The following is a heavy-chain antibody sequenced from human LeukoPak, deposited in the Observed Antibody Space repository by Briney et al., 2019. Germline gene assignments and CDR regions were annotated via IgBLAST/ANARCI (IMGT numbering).Heavy chain of an antibody. CDR2: VSSDGSST. V-gene: IGHV3-74*01. CDR1: GFTFSSYW. D-gene: IGHD5-24*01. J-gene: IGHJ4*02. Sequence: GGSLRLSCAASGFTFSSYWMHWVRQAPGKGLVWVSRVSSDGSSTTYADSVRGRFTVSRDNTKNTLYLQMNALRAEDTAVYYCVRDAWMASTPLGYWGQGTLVTVSS. CDR3: VRDAWMASTPLGY.